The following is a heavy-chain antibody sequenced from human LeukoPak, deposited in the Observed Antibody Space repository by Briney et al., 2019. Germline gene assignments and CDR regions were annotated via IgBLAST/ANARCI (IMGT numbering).Heavy chain of an antibody. Sequence: SGGSLRLSCAVSGFTVSNNHVNWVRQAPGKGLECVSNIYGSGTTYYADSVKGRVSISRDNAKNTVYLQINGLRTEDTAVYYCMGYGGNSFWGQGTLVTVSS. V-gene: IGHV3-66*01. CDR2: IYGSGTT. CDR3: MGYGGNSF. CDR1: GFTVSNNH. D-gene: IGHD4-23*01. J-gene: IGHJ4*02.